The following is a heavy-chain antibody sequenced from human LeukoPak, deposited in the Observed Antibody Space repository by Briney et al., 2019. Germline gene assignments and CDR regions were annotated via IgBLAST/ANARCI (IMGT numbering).Heavy chain of an antibody. D-gene: IGHD3-3*01. CDR3: ASSQGDYDFWSGRFDY. CDR2: IYYSGST. J-gene: IGHJ4*02. Sequence: PSETLSLTCTVSGGSISSYYWSWIRQPPGKGLEWIGYIYYSGSTNYNPSLKSRVTISVDTSKNQFSLKLRSVTAADTAVYYCASSQGDYDFWSGRFDYWGQGTLVTVSS. V-gene: IGHV4-59*01. CDR1: GGSISSYY.